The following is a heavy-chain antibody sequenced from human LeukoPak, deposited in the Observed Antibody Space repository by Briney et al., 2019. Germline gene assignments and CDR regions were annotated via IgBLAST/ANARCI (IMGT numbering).Heavy chain of an antibody. D-gene: IGHD3-9*01. J-gene: IGHJ4*02. V-gene: IGHV1-2*02. CDR3: ARALRDILTGYSYFDY. CDR2: INPNSGGT. Sequence: ASVKVSCKASGYTFTGYYMHGVRQAPGQGLEWMGWINPNSGGTNYAQKFQGRVTMTRDTSISTAYMELSRLRSDDTAVYYCARALRDILTGYSYFDYWGQGTLVTVSS. CDR1: GYTFTGYY.